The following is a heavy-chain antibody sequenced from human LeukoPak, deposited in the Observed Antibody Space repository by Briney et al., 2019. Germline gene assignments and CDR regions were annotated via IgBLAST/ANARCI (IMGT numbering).Heavy chain of an antibody. J-gene: IGHJ4*02. CDR1: GFTFSTYW. D-gene: IGHD4-17*01. CDR3: AKPLNPGRTPLTTYFDY. CDR2: LNSDGSGT. Sequence: PGRSLRLSCAASGFTFSTYWMHWVRQAPGKGLVWVSRLNSDGSGTSYADSVKGRFTISRDNSKNTLYLQMNSLRAEDTAVYYCAKPLNPGRTPLTTYFDYWGQGTLVTVSS. V-gene: IGHV3-74*01.